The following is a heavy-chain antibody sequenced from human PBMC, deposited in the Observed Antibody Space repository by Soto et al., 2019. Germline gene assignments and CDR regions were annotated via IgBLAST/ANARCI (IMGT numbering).Heavy chain of an antibody. CDR3: VRCKYSGSYFFDY. CDR2: VSSVRSTP. V-gene: IGHV3-74*01. D-gene: IGHD1-26*01. CDR1: GITFSDDW. Sequence: GGSLRPSFEASGITFSDDWTHWVRQAPGKGLVWFSSVSSVRSTPDYADSVKGRFTISRDNAKHTLYLQMNSLAAEDTAVYYCVRCKYSGSYFFDYWGQGTLVTVSS. J-gene: IGHJ4*02.